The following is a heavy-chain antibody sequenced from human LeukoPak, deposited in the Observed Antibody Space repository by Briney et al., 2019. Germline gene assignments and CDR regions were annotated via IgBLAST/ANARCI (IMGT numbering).Heavy chain of an antibody. CDR3: ARDGYNTPGY. J-gene: IGHJ4*02. CDR2: IFYTGSS. D-gene: IGHD5-24*01. V-gene: IGHV4-39*07. CDR1: GGSISGSNYY. Sequence: SETLSLTCTVSGGSISGSNYYWGWIRQPPGKGLEWIGSIFYTGSSYYNPSLKSRVTLSVDTSKDQFSLKLSSVTAADTAVYYCARDGYNTPGYWGQGTLVTVSS.